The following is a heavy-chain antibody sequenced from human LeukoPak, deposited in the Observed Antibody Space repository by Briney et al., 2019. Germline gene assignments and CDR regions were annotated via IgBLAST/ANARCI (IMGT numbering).Heavy chain of an antibody. V-gene: IGHV3-53*01. Sequence: GGSLRLSCTVSGFTLSSNSWSWVRQAPGKGLEWVSFIYSGGNTHYSDSVKGRFTISRDNSKNTLYLQMNSLRAEDTAIYYCARRAGEYSHPYDYWGQGTLVTVSS. J-gene: IGHJ4*02. D-gene: IGHD2-15*01. CDR3: ARRAGEYSHPYDY. CDR1: GFTLSSNS. CDR2: IYSGGNT.